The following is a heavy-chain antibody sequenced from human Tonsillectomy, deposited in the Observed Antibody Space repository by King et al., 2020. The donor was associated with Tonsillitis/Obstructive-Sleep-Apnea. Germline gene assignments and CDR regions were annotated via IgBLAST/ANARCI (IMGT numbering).Heavy chain of an antibody. CDR3: AKVRHGSGSYDAVDI. J-gene: IGHJ3*02. CDR2: IIGSDGST. V-gene: IGHV3-23*04. Sequence: VQLVESGGGLVQPGGSLRLSCAASGFTFSSYDMSWVRQAPGKGLEWVSIIIGSDGSTYYSDSVKGRFTISRDNAKNTLYLQMNSLRAEDTATYYCAKVRHGSGSYDAVDIWGQGTMVTVSS. D-gene: IGHD3-10*01. CDR1: GFTFSSYD.